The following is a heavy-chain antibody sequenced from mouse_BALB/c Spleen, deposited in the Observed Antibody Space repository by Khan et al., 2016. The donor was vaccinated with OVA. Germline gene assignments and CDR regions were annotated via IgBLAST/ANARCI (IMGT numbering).Heavy chain of an antibody. CDR2: INPSTGYT. CDR3: ARRGVYGIFAY. D-gene: IGHD2-1*01. Sequence: QIQLVQSGAELAKPGASVKMSCKASGYTFTTYWMHWVKQRPGQGLDWIGYINPSTGYTEYNQKFKDKATLTADKSSSTAYMQLNSLTSEDSAVYXCARRGVYGIFAYWGQGTLVTVSA. CDR1: GYTFTTYW. J-gene: IGHJ3*01. V-gene: IGHV1-7*01.